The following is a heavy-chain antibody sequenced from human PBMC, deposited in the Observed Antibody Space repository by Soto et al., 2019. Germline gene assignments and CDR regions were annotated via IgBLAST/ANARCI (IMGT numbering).Heavy chain of an antibody. CDR2: TYYRSNWRH. D-gene: IGHD6-19*01. CDR3: ARGVAGSGFDL. J-gene: IGHJ4*02. Sequence: PSQTRSLTCAISGYSVSSNTAAWNLIRSSPSRGLEWLGRTYYRSNWRHDYAVSVKSRITVNPDTSKNHFSLQLNSVTPDDTAVYYCARGVAGSGFDLWGQGTLVTVSS. V-gene: IGHV6-1*01. CDR1: GYSVSSNTAA.